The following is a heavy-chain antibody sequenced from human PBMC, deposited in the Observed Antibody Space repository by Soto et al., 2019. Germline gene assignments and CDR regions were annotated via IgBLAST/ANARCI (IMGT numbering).Heavy chain of an antibody. D-gene: IGHD2-15*01. Sequence: PXGSLRLSCSASGFTFSSYAMSWVRQAPGRGLEWVSAIIGSRTTTAYADSVKGRFTISRDNSKNTLYLQMNSLRIDDTAIYSCAKDAGSVCSGASCSLQAPDHWGQGTRVTVSS. CDR1: GFTFSSYA. CDR3: AKDAGSVCSGASCSLQAPDH. CDR2: IIGSRTTT. V-gene: IGHV3-23*01. J-gene: IGHJ4*02.